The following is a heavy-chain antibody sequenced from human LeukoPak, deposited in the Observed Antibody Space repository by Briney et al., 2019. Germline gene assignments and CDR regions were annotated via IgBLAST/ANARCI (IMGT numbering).Heavy chain of an antibody. CDR1: GGSFSGYY. Sequence: SETLSLTCAVYGGSFSGYYWSWIRQPPGKGLEWIGEINHSGSTNYNPSLKSRVTISVDTSKYQFSLELSSVTAADTAVYYCAEHSSSAGGWFDPWGQGTLVTVSS. CDR3: AEHSSSAGGWFDP. CDR2: INHSGST. D-gene: IGHD6-6*01. V-gene: IGHV4-34*01. J-gene: IGHJ5*02.